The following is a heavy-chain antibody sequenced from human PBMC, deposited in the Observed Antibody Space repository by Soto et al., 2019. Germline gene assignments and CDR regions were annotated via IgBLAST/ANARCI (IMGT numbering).Heavy chain of an antibody. Sequence: EVQLLESGGGFVQPGGSLRLSCAATGFTFSVYAMTWVRQAPGKGLEWVSAVTANGGSTYSTASVKGRFTISRDNSNNTLFLQMNSLRAEDTAVYYCASLGVGDWANYYYYYGMDVWGQGTTVTVSS. CDR1: GFTFSVYA. D-gene: IGHD2-21*02. CDR3: ASLGVGDWANYYYYYGMDV. CDR2: VTANGGST. J-gene: IGHJ6*02. V-gene: IGHV3-23*01.